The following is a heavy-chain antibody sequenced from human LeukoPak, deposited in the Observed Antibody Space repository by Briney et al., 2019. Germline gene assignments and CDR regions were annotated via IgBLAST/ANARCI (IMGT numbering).Heavy chain of an antibody. Sequence: GGSLRLSCAASGFTFSNYNMNWVRQAPGKGLEWVSYISRSSSSIYYADSVKGRFTISRDNARSSLYLQMNSLRDEDTAVYYCARRGVAPAGTRLDYWGQGTLVTVSS. J-gene: IGHJ4*02. V-gene: IGHV3-48*02. CDR3: ARRGVAPAGTRLDY. D-gene: IGHD6-13*01. CDR2: ISRSSSSI. CDR1: GFTFSNYN.